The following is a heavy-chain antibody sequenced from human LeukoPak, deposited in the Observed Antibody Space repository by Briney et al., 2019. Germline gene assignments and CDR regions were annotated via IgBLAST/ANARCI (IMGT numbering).Heavy chain of an antibody. CDR1: GDSISRYY. Sequence: SETLSLTCTVSGDSISRYYWSWLRQPAGKGLEWIGRIYTSDSSNYNPSLKNRITMSVDTSKNHFSLKLSSVTAADTAVYYCAREITSTSRHFDYWGQGTLVTVSS. D-gene: IGHD2-2*01. J-gene: IGHJ4*02. CDR2: IYTSDSS. CDR3: AREITSTSRHFDY. V-gene: IGHV4-4*07.